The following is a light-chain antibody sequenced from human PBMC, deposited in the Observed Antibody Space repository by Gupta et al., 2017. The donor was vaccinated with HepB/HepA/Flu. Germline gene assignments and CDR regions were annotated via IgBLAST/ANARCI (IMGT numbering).Light chain of an antibody. V-gene: IGLV2-11*01. CDR2: SVS. CDR3: CSYAGSTTWV. CDR1: SSDVGGYSY. Sequence: SALTQPRSVSGSPERSVTISCTGTSSDVGGYSYVSWYQQHPGKAPRLIIDSVSERPAGVPDLFSASKSDNTASLTISGLQADDEDDYHCCSYAGSTTWVFGGGTKLTVL. J-gene: IGLJ3*02.